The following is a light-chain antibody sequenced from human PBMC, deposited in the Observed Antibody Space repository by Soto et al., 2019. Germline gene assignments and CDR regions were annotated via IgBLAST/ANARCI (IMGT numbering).Light chain of an antibody. V-gene: IGKV1-5*03. J-gene: IGKJ1*01. CDR2: SAS. CDR3: QEFHSSSRT. Sequence: DIRMTQSPSTLSVSLGDRDTISCRASRNIDSWLAWYQQRPGGIPQLLIYSASNLQNGVPSRFSGSGSGTDFTLTINGLQPDDFATYYCQEFHSSSRTFGQGTRVDMK. CDR1: RNIDSW.